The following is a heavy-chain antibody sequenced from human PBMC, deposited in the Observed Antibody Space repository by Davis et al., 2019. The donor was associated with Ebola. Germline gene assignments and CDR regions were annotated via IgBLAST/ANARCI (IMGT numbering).Heavy chain of an antibody. D-gene: IGHD2-8*01. CDR3: ARDVYASVDN. J-gene: IGHJ4*02. CDR1: GFILSSHW. Sequence: GESLKISCAASGFILSSHWMSWVRQAPGKGLEWVANIKPDGSEGSYVDSVKGRFTISRDNAKNSLYLQMNSLRAEDTAFYYCARDVYASVDNWGQGTLVTVSS. V-gene: IGHV3-7*03. CDR2: IKPDGSEG.